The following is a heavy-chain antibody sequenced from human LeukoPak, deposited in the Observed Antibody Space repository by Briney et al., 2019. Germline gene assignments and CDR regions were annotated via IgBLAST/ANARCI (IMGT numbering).Heavy chain of an antibody. CDR3: ARDQTSWERTDY. V-gene: IGHV1-2*02. Sequence: ASVKVSCKASGYTFTGYYLYWVRQAPGQGLEWMGWININSGGTYYAQKFQGRVTMTRDTSISTAFMELSRLRSDDTAVYYCARDQTSWERTDYWGQGTLVTVSS. J-gene: IGHJ4*02. D-gene: IGHD1-26*01. CDR2: ININSGGT. CDR1: GYTFTGYY.